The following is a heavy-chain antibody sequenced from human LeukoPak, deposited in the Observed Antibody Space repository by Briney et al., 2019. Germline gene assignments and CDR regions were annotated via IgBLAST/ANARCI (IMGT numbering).Heavy chain of an antibody. V-gene: IGHV3-48*03. CDR2: ISSSGSTI. J-gene: IGHJ4*02. D-gene: IGHD4-23*01. CDR3: ARGMGRWARTY. CDR1: GFTFSSYE. Sequence: GGSLRLSCAASGFTFSSYEMNWVRQAPGKGLEWVSYISSSGSTIYYADSVKGRFTISRDTAKNSLYLQMNSLRAEDTAVYYCARGMGRWARTYWGQGTLVTVSS.